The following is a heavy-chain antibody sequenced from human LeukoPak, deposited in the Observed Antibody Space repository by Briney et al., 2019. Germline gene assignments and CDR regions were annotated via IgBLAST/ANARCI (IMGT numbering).Heavy chain of an antibody. D-gene: IGHD3-22*01. Sequence: PGRSLRLPCAASGFTFSSYAMHWVRQAPGKGLEWVAVISYDGSNKYYADSVKGRFTISRDNSKNTLYLQMNSLRAEDTAVYYCAREAHITMIVVVITDLNWFDPWGQGTLVTVSS. CDR1: GFTFSSYA. V-gene: IGHV3-30*01. CDR2: ISYDGSNK. CDR3: AREAHITMIVVVITDLNWFDP. J-gene: IGHJ5*02.